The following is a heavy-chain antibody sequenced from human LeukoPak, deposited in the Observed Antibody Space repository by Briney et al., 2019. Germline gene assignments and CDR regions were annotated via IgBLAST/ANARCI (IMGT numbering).Heavy chain of an antibody. D-gene: IGHD1-26*01. CDR2: IHYSGNS. Sequence: SETLSLTCTVSGGSISDYYWTWIRQPPGKGLEWIGYIHYSGNSNYIPSLKSRVTISVDTSKNQFSLKLSSVIAADTAVYYCARLVGATLAWDYWGQGTLVTVSS. CDR3: ARLVGATLAWDY. V-gene: IGHV4-59*08. CDR1: GGSISDYY. J-gene: IGHJ4*02.